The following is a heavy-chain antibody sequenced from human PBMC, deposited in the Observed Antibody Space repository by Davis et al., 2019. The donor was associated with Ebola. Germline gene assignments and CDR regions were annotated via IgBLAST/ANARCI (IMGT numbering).Heavy chain of an antibody. D-gene: IGHD2-8*02. CDR3: ARARGGTEYDAFDI. CDR1: GGSISSYY. V-gene: IGHV4-59*12. CDR2: IYYSGST. J-gene: IGHJ3*02. Sequence: SETLSLTCTVSGGSISSYYWSWIRQPPGKGLEWIGYIYYSGSTNYNPSLKSRVTMSIDTSKNQFSLKLSSVTAADTAVYYCARARGGTEYDAFDIWGQGTMVTVSS.